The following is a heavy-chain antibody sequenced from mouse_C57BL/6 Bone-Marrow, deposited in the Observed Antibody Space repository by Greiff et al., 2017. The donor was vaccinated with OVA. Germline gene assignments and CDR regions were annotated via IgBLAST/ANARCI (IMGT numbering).Heavy chain of an antibody. CDR1: GYTFTSYW. D-gene: IGHD1-1*01. J-gene: IGHJ1*03. CDR3: ASEAYYYGSSYDWYFDV. Sequence: QVQLQQPGAELVKPGASVKLSCKASGYTFTSYWMQWVKQRPGQGLAWIGEIDPSDSYTNYNQKFKGKATLTVDTSSSTAYMQLSSLTSEDSAFYYCASEAYYYGSSYDWYFDVWGTGTTVTVSS. V-gene: IGHV1-50*01. CDR2: IDPSDSYT.